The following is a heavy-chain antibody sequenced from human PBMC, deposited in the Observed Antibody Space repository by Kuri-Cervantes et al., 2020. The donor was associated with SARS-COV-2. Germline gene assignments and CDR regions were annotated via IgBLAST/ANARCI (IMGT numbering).Heavy chain of an antibody. Sequence: ASVKVSCKASGYTFTGYYMHWVRQAPGQGLEWMGWINPNSGGTNYAQKFQGWVTMTRDTSTSTAYMELSSLRSEDTAVYYCARDGPSPRSSIAARLRYWGQGTLVTVSS. J-gene: IGHJ4*02. D-gene: IGHD6-6*01. V-gene: IGHV1-2*04. CDR1: GYTFTGYY. CDR2: INPNSGGT. CDR3: ARDGPSPRSSIAARLRY.